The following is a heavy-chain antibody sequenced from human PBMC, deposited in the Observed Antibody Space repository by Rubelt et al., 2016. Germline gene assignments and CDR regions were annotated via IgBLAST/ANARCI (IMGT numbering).Heavy chain of an antibody. CDR1: GGSISSSSYY. Sequence: QLQLQESGPGLVKPSETLSLTCTVSGGSISSSSYYWGWIRQPPGKGLEWIGYIYYSGSTYYNPSLKSRVTMSGDTSKNQFSLKLSSVTAVDTAVYYCASGAGTTIDYWGQGTLVTVSS. D-gene: IGHD1-1*01. CDR3: ASGAGTTIDY. J-gene: IGHJ4*02. V-gene: IGHV4-39*07. CDR2: IYYSGST.